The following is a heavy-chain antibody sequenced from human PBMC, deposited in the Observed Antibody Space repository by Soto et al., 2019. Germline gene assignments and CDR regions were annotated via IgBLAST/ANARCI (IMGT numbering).Heavy chain of an antibody. CDR1: GFTFSSYG. Sequence: QVQLVESGGGVVQPGRSLRLSCAASGFTFSSYGMHWVRQAPGKGLEWVAVISYDGSNKYYADSVKGRFTISRDNSKNTLYLQMNSLRAEDTAVYYCAAIVSGQHPIDYWGQGTLVTVSS. V-gene: IGHV3-30*03. CDR2: ISYDGSNK. D-gene: IGHD1-26*01. J-gene: IGHJ4*02. CDR3: AAIVSGQHPIDY.